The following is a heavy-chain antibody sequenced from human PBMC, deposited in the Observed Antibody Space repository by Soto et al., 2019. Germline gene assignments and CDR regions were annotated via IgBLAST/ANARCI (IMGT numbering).Heavy chain of an antibody. V-gene: IGHV3-23*01. CDR3: AKDFNGYSSSWYDYYYYYMDV. J-gene: IGHJ6*03. CDR2: ISGSGGIT. Sequence: EVQLLESGGGLVQPGGSLRLSCAASGFTFSSYAMSWVRQAPGKGLEWVSAISGSGGITYYADSVKGRFTISRDNSKNTLYLQMNSLRAEDTAVYYCAKDFNGYSSSWYDYYYYYMDVWGKGTTVTVSS. CDR1: GFTFSSYA. D-gene: IGHD6-13*01.